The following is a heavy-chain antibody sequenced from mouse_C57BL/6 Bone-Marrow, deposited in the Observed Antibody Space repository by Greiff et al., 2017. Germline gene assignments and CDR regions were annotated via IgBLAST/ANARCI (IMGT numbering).Heavy chain of an antibody. CDR1: GYTFTSYG. J-gene: IGHJ4*01. CDR3: AIRLRRSYAMDY. D-gene: IGHD2-4*01. V-gene: IGHV1-81*01. CDR2: IYTRSGNT. Sequence: QVQLQQSGAELARPGASVKLSCKASGYTFTSYGISWVKQRTGQGLEWIGEIYTRSGNTYYNEKFKGKDTLTADKSYSTAYMVLRSLTSEDSAVYFCAIRLRRSYAMDYWGQGTSVTVSS.